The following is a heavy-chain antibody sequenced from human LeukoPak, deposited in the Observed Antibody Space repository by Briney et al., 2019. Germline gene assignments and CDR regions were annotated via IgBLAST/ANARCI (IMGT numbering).Heavy chain of an antibody. CDR3: ARGKDGDETFDY. CDR2: IWYDGSNK. Sequence: QPGGSLRLSCAASGFTFSSYGMQWVRQAPGKGLEWVAVIWYDGSNKYYADSVKGRFTISRDNSKNTLYLQMNSLRAEDTAVYYCARGKDGDETFDYWGQGTLVTVSS. V-gene: IGHV3-33*01. J-gene: IGHJ4*02. D-gene: IGHD4-17*01. CDR1: GFTFSSYG.